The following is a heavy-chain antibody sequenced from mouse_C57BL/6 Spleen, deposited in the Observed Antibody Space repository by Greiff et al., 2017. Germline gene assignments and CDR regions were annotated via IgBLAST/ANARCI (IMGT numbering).Heavy chain of an antibody. V-gene: IGHV2-9-1*01. CDR3: ARNGGTGTALYFDY. D-gene: IGHD4-1*01. Sequence: QVQLKESGPGLVAPSQSLSITCTISWVRQPPGKGLEWLGVIWTGGGTNYNSALKSRLSISKDNSQSQVFLKMNSLQTDDTARYYCARNGGTGTALYFDYWGQGTTLTVSS. J-gene: IGHJ2*01. CDR2: IWTGGGT.